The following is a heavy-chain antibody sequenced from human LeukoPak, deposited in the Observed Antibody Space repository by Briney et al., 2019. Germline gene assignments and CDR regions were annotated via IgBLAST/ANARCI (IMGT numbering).Heavy chain of an antibody. CDR1: GFSFNAYW. CDR3: ATFGLVTALDL. CDR2: INPAGSET. Sequence: GGPLRLSCAASGFSFNAYWMAWLRRAPRTGLEWVANINPAGSETFHVDPEKGRFSISRDHAKNLVYLQRNSLRAEDTAVYYCATFGLVTALDLWGQGTLVTVSS. J-gene: IGHJ4*02. D-gene: IGHD2-21*02. V-gene: IGHV3-7*01.